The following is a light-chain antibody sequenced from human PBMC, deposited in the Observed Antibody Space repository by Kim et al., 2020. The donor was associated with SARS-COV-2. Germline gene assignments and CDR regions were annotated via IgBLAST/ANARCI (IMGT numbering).Light chain of an antibody. J-gene: IGLJ3*02. Sequence: QSVLTQPPSVSGAPGQRVTISCTGSDSNIGAGYRVNWYRHHPGTAPKLLIYDDANRPSGGPDRFSGSKSGTSASLAITGLQPEDEADYYCQSYDNSLSATVFGGGTQLTVL. CDR3: QSYDNSLSATV. CDR2: DDA. V-gene: IGLV1-40*01. CDR1: DSNIGAGYR.